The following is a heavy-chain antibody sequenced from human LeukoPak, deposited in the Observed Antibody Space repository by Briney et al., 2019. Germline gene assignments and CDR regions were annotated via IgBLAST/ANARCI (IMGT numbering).Heavy chain of an antibody. CDR1: GCSFSSYS. J-gene: IGHJ4*02. Sequence: PAGSLRLSCAASGCSFSSYSMNWVRQAPGKGLEWVGSISSSRSYNYYADPVKGRFTISRDNAKNSLYLQMNSLRAEDTAVYYCARSITIFGVATSPYWGQGTLVTVSS. D-gene: IGHD3-3*01. V-gene: IGHV3-21*01. CDR2: ISSSRSYN. CDR3: ARSITIFGVATSPY.